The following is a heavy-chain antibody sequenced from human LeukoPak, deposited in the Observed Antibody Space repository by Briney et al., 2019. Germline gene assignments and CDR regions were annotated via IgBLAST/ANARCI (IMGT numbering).Heavy chain of an antibody. Sequence: GGSLRLSCAASGFTFSSYGMHWVRQAPGKGLEWVAVIWYDGSNKYYADSVKGRFTISRDNSKNTLYLQMNSLRAEDTAVYYCARDPDYYGSGSYYSFDYWGQGTLVTVSS. D-gene: IGHD3-10*01. J-gene: IGHJ4*02. V-gene: IGHV3-33*01. CDR2: IWYDGSNK. CDR1: GFTFSSYG. CDR3: ARDPDYYGSGSYYSFDY.